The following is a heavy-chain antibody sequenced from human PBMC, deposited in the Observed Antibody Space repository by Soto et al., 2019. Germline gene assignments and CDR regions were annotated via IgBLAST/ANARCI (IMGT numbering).Heavy chain of an antibody. CDR2: ISSSGGST. CDR3: AKHTGGPFDY. D-gene: IGHD2-8*02. CDR1: GFTFSNAW. V-gene: IGHV3-23*01. Sequence: GGSLRLSCAASGFTFSNAWINWVRQAPGKGLEWVSGISSSGGSTYYADSVKGRFTISRDNSKNTMYLQMNSLRAEDTALYYCAKHTGGPFDYWGQGTLVTVSS. J-gene: IGHJ4*02.